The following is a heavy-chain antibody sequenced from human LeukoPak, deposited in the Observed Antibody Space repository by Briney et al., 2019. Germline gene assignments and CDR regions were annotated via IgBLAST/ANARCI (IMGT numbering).Heavy chain of an antibody. J-gene: IGHJ4*02. CDR3: ARDGVTANPYYFDY. CDR1: GYSISSGYY. Sequence: PPETLSLTCTVSGYSISSGYYWGWIRQPPGKGLEWIGSIYHSGSTYYNPSLKSRVTISVDTSKNQFSLKLSSVTAADTAVYYCARDGVTANPYYFDYWGQGTLVTVSS. CDR2: IYHSGST. D-gene: IGHD2-21*02. V-gene: IGHV4-38-2*02.